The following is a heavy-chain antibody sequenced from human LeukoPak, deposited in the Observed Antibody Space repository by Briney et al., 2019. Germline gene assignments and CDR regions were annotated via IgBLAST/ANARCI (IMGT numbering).Heavy chain of an antibody. V-gene: IGHV3-74*03. D-gene: IGHD2-15*01. CDR3: ARRVDATRWFDP. Sequence: PGGSLRLSCAASGFTFSNYFMHWVRQAPGKGLVWVSRINSDGTTTMYADSVKGRFTISRDNAKNTLYLQMNSLREEDTAVYYCARRVDATRWFDPWGQGTLVTVSS. CDR1: GFTFSNYF. CDR2: INSDGTTT. J-gene: IGHJ5*02.